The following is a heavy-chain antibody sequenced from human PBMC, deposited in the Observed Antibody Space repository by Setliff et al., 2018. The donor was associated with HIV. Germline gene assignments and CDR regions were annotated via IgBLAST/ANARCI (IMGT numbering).Heavy chain of an antibody. V-gene: IGHV1-2*02. CDR3: AGVPGRYDSSGYAFDI. CDR1: GYTFTGYY. Sequence: AASVKVSCKASGYTFTGYYMHWVRQAPGQGLEWMGWINPNSGGTNYAQKFQGRVTMTRDTSISTAYMELSRLRSDDTAVYYCAGVPGRYDSSGYAFDIWGQGTMVTVSS. CDR2: INPNSGGT. J-gene: IGHJ3*02. D-gene: IGHD3-22*01.